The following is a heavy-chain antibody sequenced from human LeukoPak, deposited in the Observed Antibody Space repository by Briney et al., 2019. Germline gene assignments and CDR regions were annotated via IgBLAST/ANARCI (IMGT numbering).Heavy chain of an antibody. Sequence: GGSLRLSCAASGFTFDDYGMSWVRQAPGKGLEWVSGINWNGGSTGYADSVKGRFTISRGNAKNSLYLQMNSLRAEDTALYHCAREGEAAAGTANRWFDPWGQGTLVTVSS. D-gene: IGHD6-13*01. V-gene: IGHV3-20*01. J-gene: IGHJ5*02. CDR3: AREGEAAAGTANRWFDP. CDR2: INWNGGST. CDR1: GFTFDDYG.